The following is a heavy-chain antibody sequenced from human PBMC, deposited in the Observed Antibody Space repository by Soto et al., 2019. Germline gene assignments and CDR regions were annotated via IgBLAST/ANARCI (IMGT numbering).Heavy chain of an antibody. V-gene: IGHV4-31*03. CDR1: GGSISSGGYY. CDR2: IYYSGST. Sequence: QVQLQESGPGLVKPSQTLSLTCTVSGGSISSGGYYWSWIRQHPGKGLEWIGYIYYSGSTYYNPSLKSRVTISVDTSKNQFSLKLSSVTAADTAVYYCARFKTGRHYYDSSGQFDYWGQGTLVTVSS. D-gene: IGHD3-22*01. CDR3: ARFKTGRHYYDSSGQFDY. J-gene: IGHJ4*02.